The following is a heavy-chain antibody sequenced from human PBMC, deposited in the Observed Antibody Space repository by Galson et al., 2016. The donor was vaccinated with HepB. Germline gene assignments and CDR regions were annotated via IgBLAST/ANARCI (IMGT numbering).Heavy chain of an antibody. CDR3: ARDRTSRAAVDY. CDR1: GFTFSDFW. V-gene: IGHV3-74*03. D-gene: IGHD6-25*01. Sequence: SLRLSCAASGFTFSDFWMHWVRQVPGKGLVWVSRINSEGSSTKYADSVKGRFTISRDNAKKSLYLQMSSLRAEDTAIYYCARDRTSRAAVDYWGHGTLVTVSS. J-gene: IGHJ4*01. CDR2: INSEGSST.